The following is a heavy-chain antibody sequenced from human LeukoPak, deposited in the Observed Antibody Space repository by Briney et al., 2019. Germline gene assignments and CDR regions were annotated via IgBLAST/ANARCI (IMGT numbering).Heavy chain of an antibody. J-gene: IGHJ4*02. D-gene: IGHD3-9*01. V-gene: IGHV4-59*13. CDR1: GGSLSSYY. CDR2: IYYSGTT. Sequence: RSETLSLTCTVSGGSLSSYYWTWIRQPPGKGLEWIGDIYYSGTTNYNPSLKSRVTMSVDTSKNQFSLKLNSVTAADTAVYYCARSGTLTGYLYWGQGALVTVSS. CDR3: ARSGTLTGYLY.